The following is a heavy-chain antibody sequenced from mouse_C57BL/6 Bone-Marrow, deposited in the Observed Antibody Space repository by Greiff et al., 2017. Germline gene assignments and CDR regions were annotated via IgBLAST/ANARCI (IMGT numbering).Heavy chain of an antibody. CDR1: GFTFTDDY. Sequence: VQLQQSGAELVRPGASVKLSCTASGFTFTDDYMHWVKQRPEQGLEWIGWIDPENGDTEYASKFQGKATITADTSSNTAYLQLSSLTSEDTAVYYCTTGVDWYFDVWGTGTTVTVSS. V-gene: IGHV14-4*01. CDR2: IDPENGDT. CDR3: TTGVDWYFDV. J-gene: IGHJ1*03.